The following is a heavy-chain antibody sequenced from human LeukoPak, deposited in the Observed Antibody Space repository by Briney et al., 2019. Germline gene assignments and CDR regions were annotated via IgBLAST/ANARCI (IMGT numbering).Heavy chain of an antibody. CDR2: ISGSGGST. Sequence: PGGSLRLSCAASGFTFSSYGMSWVRQAPGKGLEWVSDISGSGGSTYYADSVKRRFTISRGNSKNTLYLQMTSLRDEDPAVYYCAKDSEYSSPLRPYYYYYYYMDVWGKGTTVTVSS. CDR1: GFTFSSYG. V-gene: IGHV3-23*01. J-gene: IGHJ6*03. D-gene: IGHD6-6*01. CDR3: AKDSEYSSPLRPYYYYYYYMDV.